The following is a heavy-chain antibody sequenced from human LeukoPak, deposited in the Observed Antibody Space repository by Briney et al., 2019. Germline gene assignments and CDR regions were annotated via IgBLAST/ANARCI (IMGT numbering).Heavy chain of an antibody. D-gene: IGHD4-23*01. CDR1: GGSISSYY. J-gene: IGHJ5*02. CDR2: IYYSGST. V-gene: IGHV4-59*01. Sequence: SETLSLTCTVSGGSISSYYWSWIRQPPGKGLEWIGYIYYSGSTNYNPSLKSRVTISVDTSKNQFSLKLSSVTAADTAVYYCARDYGGNPPSGYNWFDPWGQGTLVTVSP. CDR3: ARDYGGNPPSGYNWFDP.